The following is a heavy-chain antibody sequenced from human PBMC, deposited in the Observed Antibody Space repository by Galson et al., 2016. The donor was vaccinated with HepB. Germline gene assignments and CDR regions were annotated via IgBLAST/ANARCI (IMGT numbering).Heavy chain of an antibody. CDR2: IYWDDDK. Sequence: PALVKPTQNLTLTCTFSGFSLSTSGVGVGWIRQTPGKALEWLALIYWDDDKRYSPSLKSRLTITKDTSKNQVVLTMTNMDPVDTATYFCAYRSSSGLYVGGRLYHYMAVWGEGTTVIVSS. CDR3: AYRSSSGLYVGGRLYHYMAV. V-gene: IGHV2-5*02. J-gene: IGHJ6*03. CDR1: GFSLSTSGVG. D-gene: IGHD6-19*01.